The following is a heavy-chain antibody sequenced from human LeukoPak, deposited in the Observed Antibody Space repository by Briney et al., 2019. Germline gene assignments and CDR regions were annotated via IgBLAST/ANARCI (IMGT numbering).Heavy chain of an antibody. CDR1: GYTFTGYY. CDR3: AREGYCNSTSCDKPFDY. CDR2: ISAYNGHT. Sequence: ASVKVSCKASGYTFTGYYMHWVRQAPGQGLEWMGWISAYNGHTNYAQKFQGRVTMTTDTSTSTAYMELRSLRSDDTALYYCAREGYCNSTSCDKPFDYWGQGTLVTVSS. D-gene: IGHD2-2*01. V-gene: IGHV1-18*04. J-gene: IGHJ4*02.